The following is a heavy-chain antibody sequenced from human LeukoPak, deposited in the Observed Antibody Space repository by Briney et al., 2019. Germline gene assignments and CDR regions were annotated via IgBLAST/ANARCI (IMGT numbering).Heavy chain of an antibody. CDR1: GFTFSSFA. D-gene: IGHD6-19*01. CDR2: ISGGGANT. CDR3: AKRITVAVGYYFDS. J-gene: IGHJ4*02. Sequence: GGSLRLSCVGSGFTFSSFAMSWVRQAPGKGLEWVSSISGGGANTYYADSVKGRFIISRDDSKNMQFLQMNSLRPEDTAVYFCAKRITVAVGYYFDSWGQGTLVTVSS. V-gene: IGHV3-23*01.